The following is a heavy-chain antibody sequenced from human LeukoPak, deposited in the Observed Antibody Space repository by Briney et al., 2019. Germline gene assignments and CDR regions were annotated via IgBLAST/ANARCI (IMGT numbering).Heavy chain of an antibody. J-gene: IGHJ6*03. CDR3: ARDPHSGNYGAYYYYYMDV. CDR2: ITSGSSYI. CDR1: GFSFSTYN. V-gene: IGHV3-21*01. Sequence: PGGSLRLSCAASGFSFSTYNMNWARQAPGQRLEWVSSITSGSSYIYYADSVKGRFTISRDNAKSSLYLQMDSLRAEDTAVYYCARDPHSGNYGAYYYYYMDVWGKGTTVTISS. D-gene: IGHD1-26*01.